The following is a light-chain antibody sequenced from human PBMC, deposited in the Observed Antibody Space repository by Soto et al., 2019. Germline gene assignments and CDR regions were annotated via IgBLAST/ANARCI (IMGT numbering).Light chain of an antibody. CDR2: GAS. CDR3: QQHAAWPLT. V-gene: IGKV3-15*01. Sequence: EIVMTQSPATLSVSPGESVTFSCRASQSVNSHLAWYQQKPGQAPRLLIYGASTRATGIPASFSASGSGTEFTLTISSLQSEDYAVYYCQQHAAWPLTFGGGTKVEI. J-gene: IGKJ4*01. CDR1: QSVNSH.